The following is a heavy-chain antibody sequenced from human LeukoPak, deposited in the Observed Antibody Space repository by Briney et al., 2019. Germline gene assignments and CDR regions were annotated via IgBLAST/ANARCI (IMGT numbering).Heavy chain of an antibody. CDR3: AKNGDRGAYCTGGTCYPYVYYYMDV. Sequence: HPGGSLRLSCAASGITFSSYGMSWVRQAPGKGLEWVSSISSTGGTTYYADSVKGRFTISRDNSKNTLYLQMNSLRAEDTAIYYCAKNGDRGAYCTGGTCYPYVYYYMDVWGKGTTVTI. V-gene: IGHV3-23*01. CDR1: GITFSSYG. CDR2: ISSTGGTT. J-gene: IGHJ6*03. D-gene: IGHD2-15*01.